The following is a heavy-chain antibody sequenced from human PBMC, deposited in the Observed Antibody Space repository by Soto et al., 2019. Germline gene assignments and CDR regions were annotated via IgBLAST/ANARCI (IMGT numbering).Heavy chain of an antibody. CDR1: GFTFSSYG. CDR3: ARDQQPRLGGYYYGMDV. Sequence: QVQLVESGGGVVQPGRSLRLSCAASGFTFSSYGMHWVRQAPGKGLEWVAVIWYDGSNKYYADSVKGRFTISRDNSKNTLYLQMNSLRAEDTAVYYCARDQQPRLGGYYYGMDVWGQGTTVTVSS. J-gene: IGHJ6*02. D-gene: IGHD2-15*01. CDR2: IWYDGSNK. V-gene: IGHV3-33*01.